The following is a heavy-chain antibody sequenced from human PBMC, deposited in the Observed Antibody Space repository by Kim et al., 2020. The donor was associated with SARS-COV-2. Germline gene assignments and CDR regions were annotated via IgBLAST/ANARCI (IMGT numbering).Heavy chain of an antibody. V-gene: IGHV4-61*02. CDR1: GGSISSGSYY. Sequence: SETLSLTCTVSGGSISSGSYYWSWIRQPAGKGLEWIGRIYTSGSTNYNPSLKSRVTISVDTSKNQFSLKLSSVTAADTAVYYCAREVVQDIVVVVAANDAFDIWGQGTMVTVSS. J-gene: IGHJ3*02. CDR3: AREVVQDIVVVVAANDAFDI. CDR2: IYTSGST. D-gene: IGHD2-15*01.